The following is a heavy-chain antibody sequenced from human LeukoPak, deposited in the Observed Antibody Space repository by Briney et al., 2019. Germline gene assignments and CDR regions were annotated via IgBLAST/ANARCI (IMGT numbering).Heavy chain of an antibody. Sequence: PGESLTISCKTSGYIFTNYWLAWVRQMPGKGLEWVGIFNPRDSSTRYSPSIQGQVTFSADNSISTAYLQWSSLWASDTAIYYCARHYGSAWFAHWGQGTQVTVSS. CDR3: ARHYGSAWFAH. J-gene: IGHJ5*02. D-gene: IGHD6-25*01. CDR1: GYIFTNYW. CDR2: FNPRDSST. V-gene: IGHV5-51*01.